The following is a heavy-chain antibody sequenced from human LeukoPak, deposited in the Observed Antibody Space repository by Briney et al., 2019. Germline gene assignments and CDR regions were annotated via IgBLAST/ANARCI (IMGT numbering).Heavy chain of an antibody. D-gene: IGHD2-2*01. J-gene: IGHJ6*03. Sequence: ASVKVSCKASGYTFTGYYMHWVRQAPGQGLEWIGWINPNSGGTNYAQKFQGRVTMIRDTSISTAYMELSRLRSDDTAVYYCATTFIPGIVVVPRGYYYYMDVWGKGTTVTVSS. V-gene: IGHV1-2*02. CDR1: GYTFTGYY. CDR3: ATTFIPGIVVVPRGYYYYMDV. CDR2: INPNSGGT.